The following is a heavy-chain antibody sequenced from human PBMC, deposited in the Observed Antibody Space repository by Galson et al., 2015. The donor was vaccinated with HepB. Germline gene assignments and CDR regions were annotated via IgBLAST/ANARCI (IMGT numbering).Heavy chain of an antibody. V-gene: IGHV7-4-1*02. Sequence: SVKVSCKASGYTFTSYAMNWVRQAPGQGLEWMGWINTNTGNPTYAQGFTGRFVFSLDTSVSTAYLQISSLKAEDTAVYYCARDLSVDSSGYYYEFFDYWGQGTLVTVSS. J-gene: IGHJ4*02. D-gene: IGHD3-22*01. CDR3: ARDLSVDSSGYYYEFFDY. CDR1: GYTFTSYA. CDR2: INTNTGNP.